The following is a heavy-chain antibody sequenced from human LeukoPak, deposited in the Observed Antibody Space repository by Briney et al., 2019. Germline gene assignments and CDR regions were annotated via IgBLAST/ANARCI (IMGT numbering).Heavy chain of an antibody. CDR1: GFTFSSYG. V-gene: IGHV3-30*18. D-gene: IGHD3-10*01. CDR2: ISYDGSNK. CDR3: AKEFYGSGSYQYYYYGMDV. Sequence: PGRSLRLSCAASGFTFSSYGMHWVRQAPGKGLEWVAVISYDGSNKYYADSVKGRLTISRDNSKNTLYLQMNSLRAEDTAVYYCAKEFYGSGSYQYYYYGMDVWGQGTTVTVSS. J-gene: IGHJ6*02.